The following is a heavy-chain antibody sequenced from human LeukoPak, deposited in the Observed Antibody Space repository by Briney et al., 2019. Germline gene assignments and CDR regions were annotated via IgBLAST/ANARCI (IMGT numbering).Heavy chain of an antibody. Sequence: SQTLSLTCTVSGGSISSGSYYWSWIRQPAGKGLEWIGHIYTSGSTNYNPSLKSRVTISVDTSKNQFSLKLSSVTAADTAVYYCARNIVIRAFDIWGQGTMVTVSS. CDR1: GGSISSGSYY. D-gene: IGHD2/OR15-2a*01. CDR3: ARNIVIRAFDI. J-gene: IGHJ3*02. V-gene: IGHV4-61*09. CDR2: IYTSGST.